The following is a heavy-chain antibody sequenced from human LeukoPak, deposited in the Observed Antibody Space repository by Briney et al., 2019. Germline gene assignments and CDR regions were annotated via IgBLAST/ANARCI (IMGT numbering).Heavy chain of an antibody. D-gene: IGHD3-22*01. CDR1: GGSFSGYY. J-gene: IGHJ4*02. CDR2: INHSGST. Sequence: SETLSLTCAVYGGSFSGYYWSWIRQPPGKGLEWIGEINHSGSTNYNPSLKSRVTISVDTSKNQFSLKLSSVTAADTAVYYCARRSSGYYLAYYFDYWGQVTLVTVSS. CDR3: ARRSSGYYLAYYFDY. V-gene: IGHV4-34*01.